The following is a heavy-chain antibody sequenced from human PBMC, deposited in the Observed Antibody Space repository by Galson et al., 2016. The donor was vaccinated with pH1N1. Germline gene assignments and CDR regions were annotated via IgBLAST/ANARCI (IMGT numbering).Heavy chain of an antibody. J-gene: IGHJ3*02. V-gene: IGHV4-30-4*08. CDR1: GGSISNDYYY. D-gene: IGHD5-24*01. CDR2: IYYSGTT. Sequence: TLSLTCTVSGGSISNDYYYWSWIRQPPGKGVEWIGYIYYSGTTYYNPSLKSRVTISIDTSKNQFSLKVTSVTAADTAAYYCARVGATMTATGAFDMWGQGTMVTVYS. CDR3: ARVGATMTATGAFDM.